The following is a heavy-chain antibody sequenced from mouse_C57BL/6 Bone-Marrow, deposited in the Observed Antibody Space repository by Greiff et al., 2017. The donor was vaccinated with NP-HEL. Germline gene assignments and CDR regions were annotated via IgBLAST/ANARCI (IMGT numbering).Heavy chain of an antibody. CDR3: TRDEGIYYDYDGFAY. J-gene: IGHJ3*01. V-gene: IGHV5-9-1*02. CDR1: GFTFSSYA. Sequence: EVKLMESGEGLVKPGGSLKLSCAASGFTFSSYAMSWVRQTPEKRLEWVAYISSGGDYIYYADTVKGRFTISRDNARNTLYLQMSSLKSEDTAMYYCTRDEGIYYDYDGFAYWGQGTLVTVSA. CDR2: ISSGGDYI. D-gene: IGHD2-4*01.